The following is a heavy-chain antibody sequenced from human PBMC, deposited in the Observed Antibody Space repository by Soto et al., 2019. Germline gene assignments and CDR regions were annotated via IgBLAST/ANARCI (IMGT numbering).Heavy chain of an antibody. V-gene: IGHV4-31*03. D-gene: IGHD3-16*01. CDR1: GGSISSGGYY. J-gene: IGHJ4*02. CDR3: ARGVLH. CDR2: IYYSGST. Sequence: QVQLQESGPGLVKPSQTLSLTCTVSGGSISSGGYYWSWIRQHPGKGLEWIGSIYYSGSTYYNPSLSSGVAVAGDTSKNQFVLKVGAVTAAGTAVYYCARGVLHWGLGSLVTVSS.